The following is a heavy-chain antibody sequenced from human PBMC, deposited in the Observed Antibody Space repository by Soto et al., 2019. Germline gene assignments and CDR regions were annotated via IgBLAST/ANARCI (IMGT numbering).Heavy chain of an antibody. D-gene: IGHD4-17*01. CDR3: ARDGGDYFAPSIYSWFDP. CDR1: GGTFSSYA. CDR2: IIPIFGTA. J-gene: IGHJ5*02. Sequence: GASVKVSCKASGGTFSSYAISWVRQAPGQGLEWMGGIIPIFGTANYAQKFQGRVTITADESTSTAYMELSSLRSEDTAVYYCARDGGDYFAPSIYSWFDPWGQGTLVTVSS. V-gene: IGHV1-69*13.